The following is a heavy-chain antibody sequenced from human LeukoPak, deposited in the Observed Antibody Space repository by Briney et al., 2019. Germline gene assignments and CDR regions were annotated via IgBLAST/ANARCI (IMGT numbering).Heavy chain of an antibody. CDR3: ARGGDSLYYHYYSGMDV. Sequence: GGSLRLSCAASGFTFSNYAMHWVRQAPGKGLEWAAVISYDGSNKYYADSVKGRFTISRDNSRNTLYLQMNSLRAEDTAVYYCARGGDSLYYHYYSGMDVWGQGTTVTVSS. CDR2: ISYDGSNK. CDR1: GFTFSNYA. D-gene: IGHD2-21*02. V-gene: IGHV3-30-3*01. J-gene: IGHJ6*02.